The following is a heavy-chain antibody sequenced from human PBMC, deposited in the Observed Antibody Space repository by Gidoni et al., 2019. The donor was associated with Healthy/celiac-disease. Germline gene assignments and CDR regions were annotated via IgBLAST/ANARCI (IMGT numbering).Heavy chain of an antibody. CDR2: ISGSGGST. CDR3: AKDQQLWFVYYFDY. Sequence: EVQLLESGGGLVQPGGSLSLSCSASGFTFSSYAMSWVRQAPGKGLEWVSAISGSGGSTYYADSVKGRFTISRDNSKNTLYLQMNSLRAEDTAVYYCAKDQQLWFVYYFDYWGQGTLVTVSS. CDR1: GFTFSSYA. V-gene: IGHV3-23*01. D-gene: IGHD5-18*01. J-gene: IGHJ4*02.